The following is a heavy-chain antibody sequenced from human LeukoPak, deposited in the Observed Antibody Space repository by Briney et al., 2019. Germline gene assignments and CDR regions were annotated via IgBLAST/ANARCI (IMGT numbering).Heavy chain of an antibody. CDR1: GGSFSGYY. Sequence: SETLSLTCAVYGGSFSGYYWSWIRQPPGKGLEWIGEINHSGSTNYNPSLKSRVTISVDTSKNQFSLKLSSVTAADTAVYYCAELLSTFGYWGQGTLVTVSS. D-gene: IGHD2-21*02. CDR3: AELLSTFGY. V-gene: IGHV4-34*01. J-gene: IGHJ4*02. CDR2: INHSGST.